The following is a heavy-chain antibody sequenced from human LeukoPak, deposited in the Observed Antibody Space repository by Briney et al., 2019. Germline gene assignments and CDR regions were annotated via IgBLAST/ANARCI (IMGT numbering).Heavy chain of an antibody. D-gene: IGHD6-19*01. Sequence: GGSLRLSCAASGFTFSSYAMSWVRQAPGKGLEWVAVIWYDGSNKYYADSVKGRFTISRDNSKNTLYLQMNSLRAEDTAVYYCAKGAVAGTFLCDYWGQGTLVTVSS. CDR3: AKGAVAGTFLCDY. CDR1: GFTFSSYA. J-gene: IGHJ4*02. CDR2: IWYDGSNK. V-gene: IGHV3-33*06.